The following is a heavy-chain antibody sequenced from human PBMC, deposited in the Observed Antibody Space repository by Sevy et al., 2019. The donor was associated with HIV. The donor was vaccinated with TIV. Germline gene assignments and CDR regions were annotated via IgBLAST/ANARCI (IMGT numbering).Heavy chain of an antibody. CDR3: ARVVTMVRGVITQYFDY. CDR1: GGSISSGGYY. CDR2: IYYSGST. J-gene: IGHJ4*02. Sequence: SDTLSLTCTVSGGSISSGGYYWSWIRQHPGKGLEWIGYIYYSGSTYYNPSLKSRVTISVDTSKNQFSLKLSSVTAADTAVYYCARVVTMVRGVITQYFDYWGQGTLVTVSS. D-gene: IGHD3-10*01. V-gene: IGHV4-31*03.